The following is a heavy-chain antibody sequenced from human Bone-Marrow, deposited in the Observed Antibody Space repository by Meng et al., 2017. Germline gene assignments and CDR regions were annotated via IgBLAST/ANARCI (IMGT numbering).Heavy chain of an antibody. Sequence: QDQLQEAGPGLVKPSETLSLTCTVSSGSINSYFWSWIRPPQGKGPEWIGYISYSGSTNYNPSLKSRVTISVDTSKNQFSLKLSSVTAADTAVYYCARAIATRPDVFDYWGQGTLVTVSS. V-gene: IGHV4-59*01. J-gene: IGHJ4*02. CDR3: ARAIATRPDVFDY. D-gene: IGHD6-6*01. CDR1: SGSINSYF. CDR2: ISYSGST.